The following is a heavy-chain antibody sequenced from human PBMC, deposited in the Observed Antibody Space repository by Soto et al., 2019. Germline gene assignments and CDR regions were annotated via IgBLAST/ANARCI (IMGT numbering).Heavy chain of an antibody. D-gene: IGHD1-26*01. CDR2: IIPILGIA. CDR3: AREAVGANLFSPKGVSNWFDP. V-gene: IGHV1-69*08. CDR1: GGTFSSYT. J-gene: IGHJ5*02. Sequence: QVQLVQSGAEVKKPGSSVKVSCKASGGTFSSYTISWVRQAPGQGLEWMGRIIPILGIANYAQKFQGRDTITADKPTSTAYMELSSLRSEDPAVYYCAREAVGANLFSPKGVSNWFDPWGQGTLVTVSS.